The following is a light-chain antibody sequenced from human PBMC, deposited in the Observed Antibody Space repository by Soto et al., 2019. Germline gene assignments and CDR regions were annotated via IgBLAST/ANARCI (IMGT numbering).Light chain of an antibody. CDR2: GAS. V-gene: IGKV3-11*01. CDR3: QQYVSPPIT. J-gene: IGKJ5*01. Sequence: EIVLTHSPATLSLSPWEGAALSPRASQSVSSYLAWYQQKPGQAPRLLIYGASNRATGIADRFSGSGSGTDFTLTISRLEPEDFAVYYCQQYVSPPITFGQGTRLEIK. CDR1: QSVSSY.